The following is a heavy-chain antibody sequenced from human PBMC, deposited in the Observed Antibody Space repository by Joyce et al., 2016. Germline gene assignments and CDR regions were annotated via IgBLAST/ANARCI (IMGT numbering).Heavy chain of an antibody. CDR1: GFTFSRFA. CDR3: AKDKKFTGYSSGSTVDH. J-gene: IGHJ5*02. Sequence: EVQLLESGGGLVQPGGSLRLSCGASGFTFSRFAKSWVRQAPGKGLEWVSGISGSGDSTYYADSVRGLFTVSIDKSKNTLYLEMKSLRAEDWAIYYCAKDKKFTGYSSGSTVDHWGQGTIVSVSS. D-gene: IGHD2-15*01. V-gene: IGHV3-23*01. CDR2: ISGSGDST.